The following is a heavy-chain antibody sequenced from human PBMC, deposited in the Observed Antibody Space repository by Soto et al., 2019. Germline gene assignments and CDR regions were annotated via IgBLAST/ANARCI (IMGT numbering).Heavy chain of an antibody. D-gene: IGHD2-15*01. Sequence: GGSLRLSCAASGFTFSSYAMSWVRQAPGKGLEWVSAISGSGGSTYYADSVKGRLTISRDNSKNTLYLQMNSLRAEDTAVYYSAKVCSIVLEVDAPHPLDVWGQGTTVTVSS. CDR3: AKVCSIVLEVDAPHPLDV. CDR2: ISGSGGST. V-gene: IGHV3-23*01. J-gene: IGHJ6*02. CDR1: GFTFSSYA.